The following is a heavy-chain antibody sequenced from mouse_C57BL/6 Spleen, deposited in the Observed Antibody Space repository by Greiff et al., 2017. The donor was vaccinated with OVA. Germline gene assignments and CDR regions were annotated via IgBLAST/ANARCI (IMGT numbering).Heavy chain of an antibody. D-gene: IGHD1-1*01. Sequence: VQLQQSGPELVKPGASVKISCKASGYTFTDYYMNWVKQSHGKSLEWIGDINPNNGGTSYNQKFKGKATLTVDKSSSTAYMELRSLTSEDSAVYYCARRGYGSIYFDYWGQGTTLTVSS. CDR1: GYTFTDYY. V-gene: IGHV1-26*01. J-gene: IGHJ2*01. CDR2: INPNNGGT. CDR3: ARRGYGSIYFDY.